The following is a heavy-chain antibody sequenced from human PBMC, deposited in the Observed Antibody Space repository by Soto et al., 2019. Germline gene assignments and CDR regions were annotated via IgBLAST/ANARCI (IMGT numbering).Heavy chain of an antibody. D-gene: IGHD5-18*01. V-gene: IGHV4-39*01. Sequence: SETLSLTCTVSGGSISSSSYYWGWIRQPPGKGLEWIGSIYYSGSTYYNSSLKSRVTISVDTSKNQFSLKLSSVTAADTAVYYCARSMWIQLWVFDYWGQGTLVTVSS. CDR3: ARSMWIQLWVFDY. J-gene: IGHJ4*02. CDR2: IYYSGST. CDR1: GGSISSSSYY.